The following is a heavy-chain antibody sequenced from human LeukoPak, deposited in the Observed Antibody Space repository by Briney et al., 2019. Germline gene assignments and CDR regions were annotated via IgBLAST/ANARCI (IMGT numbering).Heavy chain of an antibody. Sequence: GGSLRLSCAASRFTFDDYGMSWVRQAPGKGLEWVSGINWNGGSTGYADSVKGRFTISRDNAKNSLYLQMNSLRADDTAVYYCGFSSSGWAGLDYWGQGTLVTVSS. CDR2: INWNGGST. D-gene: IGHD6-19*01. CDR3: GFSSSGWAGLDY. V-gene: IGHV3-20*04. CDR1: RFTFDDYG. J-gene: IGHJ4*02.